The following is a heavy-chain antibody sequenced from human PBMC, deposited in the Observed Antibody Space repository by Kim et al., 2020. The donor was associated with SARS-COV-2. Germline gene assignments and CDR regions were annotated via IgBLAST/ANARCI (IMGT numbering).Heavy chain of an antibody. V-gene: IGHV3-15*01. Sequence: GGSLRLSCAASGFTFSNAWMSWVRQAPGKGLEWVGRIKSKTDGGTTDYAAPVKGRFTISRDDSKNTLYLQMNSLKTEDTAVYYCTTGYTMVRGVIITKWDYWGQGTLVTVSS. CDR3: TTGYTMVRGVIITKWDY. J-gene: IGHJ4*02. D-gene: IGHD3-10*01. CDR1: GFTFSNAW. CDR2: IKSKTDGGTT.